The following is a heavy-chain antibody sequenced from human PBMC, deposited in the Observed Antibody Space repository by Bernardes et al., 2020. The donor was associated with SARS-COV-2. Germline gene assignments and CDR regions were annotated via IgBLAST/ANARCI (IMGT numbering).Heavy chain of an antibody. CDR2: IYPGDSDT. Sequence: GESLKISCQASGYSFTTYWIGWVRQMPGKGLEWMGIIYPGDSDTRYSPSFQGQVTISVDKSISTVYLQWSSLKASDSAMYYCAREYYQFHHYYVGDVWGQGTTVTVSS. V-gene: IGHV5-51*01. J-gene: IGHJ6*02. CDR1: GYSFTTYW. D-gene: IGHD2-2*01. CDR3: AREYYQFHHYYVGDV.